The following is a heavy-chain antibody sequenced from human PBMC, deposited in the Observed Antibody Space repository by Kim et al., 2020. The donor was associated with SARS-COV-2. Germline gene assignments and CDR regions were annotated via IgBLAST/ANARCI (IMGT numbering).Heavy chain of an antibody. J-gene: IGHJ6*02. V-gene: IGHV3-21*01. CDR3: ARLLAARRYYNGMDV. CDR1: GITFSDFS. CDR2: ISSTSAYI. Sequence: GGSLRLSCVASGITFSDFSMNWVRQAPGKGLEWVSYISSTSAYIYYADSVKGRFTISRDNAKNSLYLQMNSLRAEDTAVYYCARLLAARRYYNGMDVWGQGTRSPSP. D-gene: IGHD6-6*01.